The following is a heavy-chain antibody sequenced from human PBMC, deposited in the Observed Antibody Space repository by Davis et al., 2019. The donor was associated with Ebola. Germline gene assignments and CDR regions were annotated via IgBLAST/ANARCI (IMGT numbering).Heavy chain of an antibody. Sequence: GSLRLSCAASGFTFSSYSMNWVRQAPRKGLEWVSYISSSSSTIYYADSVKGRFIVSRDNAKNSLYLQMNSLRDEDTAVYYCARGAVAGYYYYYGMDVWGQGTTVTVSS. D-gene: IGHD6-19*01. CDR2: ISSSSSTI. CDR3: ARGAVAGYYYYYGMDV. CDR1: GFTFSSYS. V-gene: IGHV3-48*02. J-gene: IGHJ6*02.